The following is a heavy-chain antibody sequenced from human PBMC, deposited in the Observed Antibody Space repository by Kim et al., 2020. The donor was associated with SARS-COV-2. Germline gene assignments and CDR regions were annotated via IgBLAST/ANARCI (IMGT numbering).Heavy chain of an antibody. V-gene: IGHV3-74*01. Sequence: GGSLRLSCAASGFTFSDYWMHWVRQAXGKGLXXVSRXNSDGXTTNYADSVKGRXXXSRXXXKNXXXLXXXSLXXXDTXXXYXXXGGXXXAFXXXG. D-gene: IGHD3-16*01. J-gene: IGHJ1*01. CDR2: XNSDGXTT. CDR1: GFTFSDYW. CDR3: XXGGXXXAFXX.